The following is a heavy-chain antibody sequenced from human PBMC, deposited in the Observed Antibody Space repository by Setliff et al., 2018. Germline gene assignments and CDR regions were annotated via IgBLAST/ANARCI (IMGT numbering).Heavy chain of an antibody. V-gene: IGHV4-39*01. D-gene: IGHD5-12*01. J-gene: IGHJ6*03. CDR1: GGAIDNRYY. CDR3: ARHLSYSGETMDA. Sequence: SETLSLTCAVSGGAIDNRYYWGWIRQPPGKGLDWIGNINYSGSSYYNPSLKSRVTISVDTSKKHFFLNLTSVTAADTAVYYCARHLSYSGETMDAWGKGTTVTVTS. CDR2: INYSGSS.